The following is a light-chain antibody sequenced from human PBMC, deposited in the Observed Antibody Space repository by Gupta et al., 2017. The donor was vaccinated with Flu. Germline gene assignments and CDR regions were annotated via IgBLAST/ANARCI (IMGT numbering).Light chain of an antibody. CDR1: ESVTSAS. CDR2: GAS. V-gene: IGKV3-20*01. CDR3: QQYGSAPKT. Sequence: PGERASLSCSASESVTSASLAWYQHQPGQTPRLLISGASSRATGIPDRFTGSGSGTEFTLTINRLEPEDFAVYYCQQYGSAPKTFGQGTRLEIK. J-gene: IGKJ2*01.